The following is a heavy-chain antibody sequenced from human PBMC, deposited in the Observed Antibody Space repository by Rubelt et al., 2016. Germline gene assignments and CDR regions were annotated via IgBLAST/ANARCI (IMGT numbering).Heavy chain of an antibody. CDR2: ISYDGSNK. J-gene: IGHJ3*02. V-gene: IGHV3-30*04. CDR3: ARDDSGIYEGAFDI. D-gene: IGHD1-26*01. Sequence: QVQLVESGGGVVQPGRSLRLSCAASGFTFSSYAMHWVRQAPGKGLEWVAVISYDGSNKYYADSVKGRFTISRDNSNNTLYLQMNSLRAEDTAVYYCARDDSGIYEGAFDIWGQGTMVTVSS. CDR1: GFTFSSYA.